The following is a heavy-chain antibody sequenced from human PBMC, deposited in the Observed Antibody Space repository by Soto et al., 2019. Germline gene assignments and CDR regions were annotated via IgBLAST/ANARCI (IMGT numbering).Heavy chain of an antibody. CDR2: ISSSSSYI. CDR3: ARVMTSGYSYGYFDY. J-gene: IGHJ4*02. CDR1: GFTFSSYS. Sequence: PGGSLRLSCAASGFTFSSYSMNWVRQAPGKGLEWVSSISSSSSYIYYADSVKGRFTISRDNAKNSLYLQMNSLRDEDTAVYYCARVMTSGYSYGYFDYWGQGALVTVSS. D-gene: IGHD5-18*01. V-gene: IGHV3-21*01.